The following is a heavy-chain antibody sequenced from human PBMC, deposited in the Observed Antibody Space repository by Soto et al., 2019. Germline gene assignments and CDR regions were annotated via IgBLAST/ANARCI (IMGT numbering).Heavy chain of an antibody. CDR1: EFTFSSYA. CDR3: AKVIRRHGILYSVDL. CDR2: ISSDVRNK. J-gene: IGHJ6*02. Sequence: QVQLVESGGGVVQPGRSLRLSCAASEFTFSSYAMHWVRQAPGKGLEWVAVISSDVRNKYYADSVKRRFTISRDNSHNTLYLQMNSLRAEDPAVYYCAKVIRRHGILYSVDLWGQGTTFTFS. D-gene: IGHD1-1*01. V-gene: IGHV3-30*18.